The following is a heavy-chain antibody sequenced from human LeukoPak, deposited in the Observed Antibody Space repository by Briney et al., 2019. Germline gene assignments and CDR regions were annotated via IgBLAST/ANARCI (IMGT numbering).Heavy chain of an antibody. CDR2: IYSSGIF. CDR1: SGSISSPPYY. J-gene: IGHJ3*02. CDR3: ARGPGSATKEAFDI. V-gene: IGHV4-61*02. Sequence: SQTLSLTCTVSSGSISSPPYYWSWIRQPAGKEVEWIGRIYSSGIFDCNPSLKSRVTLSIDTSKNSFSLRLSSVTATDTAVYYCARGPGSATKEAFDIWGQGTMVTVSS. D-gene: IGHD2-8*01.